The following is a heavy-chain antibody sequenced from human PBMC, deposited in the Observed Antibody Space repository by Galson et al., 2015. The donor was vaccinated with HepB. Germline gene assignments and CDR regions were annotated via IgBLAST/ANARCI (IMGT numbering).Heavy chain of an antibody. CDR1: GYTFTSYG. CDR2: ISAYNGNT. CDR3: ARIVGAYYYYGMDV. J-gene: IGHJ6*02. D-gene: IGHD1-26*01. V-gene: IGHV1-18*01. Sequence: SVKVSCKASGYTFTSYGISWVRQAPGQGLEWMGWISAYNGNTNYAQKLQGRVTMTTDTSTSTAYMELRSLRSDDTAVYYCARIVGAYYYYGMDVWGQGTTVTVS.